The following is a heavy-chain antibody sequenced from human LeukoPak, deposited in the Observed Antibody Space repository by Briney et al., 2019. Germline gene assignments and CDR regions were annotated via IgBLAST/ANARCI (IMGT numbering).Heavy chain of an antibody. V-gene: IGHV4-4*02. CDR2: IYHSGTT. CDR3: AKSPNRHNWNYNIDALDM. D-gene: IGHD1-7*01. J-gene: IGHJ3*02. CDR1: GGSISSANW. Sequence: SGTLSLTCVVSGGSISSANWWTWVRQPPGKGLGWIGEIYHSGTTNYNPSLKSRVSISVDKSKNQSSLKVSSVTAADTAVYYCAKSPNRHNWNYNIDALDMWGQGTLVTVSS.